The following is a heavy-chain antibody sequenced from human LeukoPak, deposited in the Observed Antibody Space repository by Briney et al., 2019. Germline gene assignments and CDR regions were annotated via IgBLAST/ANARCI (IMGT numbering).Heavy chain of an antibody. Sequence: SETLSLSCAVYGGSFSGYYWSWIRQPPGKGLEWIGEINHSGSTNYNPSLKSRLNISEDTSKNQFSLKLRFVTAADTAVYYCARGFSSTYDAFDIWGQGTTVTVSS. CDR1: GGSFSGYY. D-gene: IGHD6-13*01. J-gene: IGHJ3*02. CDR2: INHSGST. V-gene: IGHV4-34*01. CDR3: ARGFSSTYDAFDI.